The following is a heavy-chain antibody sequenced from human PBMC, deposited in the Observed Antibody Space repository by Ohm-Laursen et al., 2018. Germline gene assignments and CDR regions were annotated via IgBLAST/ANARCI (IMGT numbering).Heavy chain of an antibody. V-gene: IGHV3-23*01. CDR1: GFTFSSYS. J-gene: IGHJ4*02. Sequence: SLRLSCAASGFTFSSYSMNWVRQAPGKGLEWVSAISGGGGSTYYADSVKGRFTISRDNSENTLYLQMNTLRAEDTAVYYCAKHRGYSYGPTYHFDYWGQGTLVTVSS. CDR3: AKHRGYSYGPTYHFDY. CDR2: ISGGGGST. D-gene: IGHD5-18*01.